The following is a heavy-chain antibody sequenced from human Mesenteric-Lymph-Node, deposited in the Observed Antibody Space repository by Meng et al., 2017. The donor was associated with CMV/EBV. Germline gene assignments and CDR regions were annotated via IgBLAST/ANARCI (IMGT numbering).Heavy chain of an antibody. CDR1: GFTFSSYA. D-gene: IGHD3-3*01. CDR3: ANGQDPGIAIFGVLIGWADV. J-gene: IGHJ6*02. V-gene: IGHV3-23*01. Sequence: GESLKISCAASGFTFSSYAMSWVRQAPGKGLEWVSGISSSGGSTYYADSVKGRFTISRDNSKNTLHLQMNSLRVEDTAVYYCANGQDPGIAIFGVLIGWADVWGQGTTVTVSS. CDR2: ISSSGGST.